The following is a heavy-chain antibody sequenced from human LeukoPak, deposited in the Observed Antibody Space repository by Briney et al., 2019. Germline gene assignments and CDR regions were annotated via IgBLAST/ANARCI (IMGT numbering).Heavy chain of an antibody. J-gene: IGHJ6*03. Sequence: PSETLSLTCVVYGGSFSGYYWSWIRQPPGKGLEWIGEINHSGSTNYNPSLKSRVTISIDTSKNQFSLKLSSVTAADTAVYYCATTRIAATGTWYYYMDVWGKGTTVTASS. CDR2: INHSGST. CDR1: GGSFSGYY. D-gene: IGHD6-13*01. CDR3: ATTRIAATGTWYYYMDV. V-gene: IGHV4-34*01.